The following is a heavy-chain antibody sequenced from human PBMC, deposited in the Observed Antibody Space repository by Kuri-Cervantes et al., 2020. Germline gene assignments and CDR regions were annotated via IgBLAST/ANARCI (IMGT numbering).Heavy chain of an antibody. J-gene: IGHJ4*02. CDR1: GGSISGYY. D-gene: IGHD6-13*01. V-gene: IGHV4-59*13. CDR2: IYYSGST. CDR3: ARANSIAAAGAFDS. Sequence: GSLRLSCTVSGGSISGYYWCWIRQPPGKGLEWIGNIYYSGSTNYSPYLKGRVTISLDPSKSQFSLKLGSVTAADTAVYYCARANSIAAAGAFDSWGQGTLVTVSS.